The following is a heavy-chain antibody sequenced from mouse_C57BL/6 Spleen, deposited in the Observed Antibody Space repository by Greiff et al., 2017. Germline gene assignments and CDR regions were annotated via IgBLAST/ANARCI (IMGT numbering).Heavy chain of an antibody. CDR1: GYAFTNYL. V-gene: IGHV1-54*01. CDR3: AGEGATIVTTYFDY. CDR2: INPGSGGT. Sequence: QVQLQQSGAELVRPGTSVKVSCKASGYAFTNYLIEWVKQRPGQGLEWIGVINPGSGGTNYNEKFKGKATLTADKSSSTAYMQLSSLTSEDSAVYFCAGEGATIVTTYFDYWGQGTTLTVSS. D-gene: IGHD2-5*01. J-gene: IGHJ2*01.